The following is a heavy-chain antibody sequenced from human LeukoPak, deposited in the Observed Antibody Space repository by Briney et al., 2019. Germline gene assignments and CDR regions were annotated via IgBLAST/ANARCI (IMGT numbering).Heavy chain of an antibody. CDR3: ATDVRSSPLGF. Sequence: GGSLRLSCEVSGFTSINYALSWIRQAPGKGLEWVSIIYSGGSTYYADSVKGRFTISRDSSNNTLFLQMSNLRADDSGLYYCATDVRSSPLGFWGHGTLVTVSS. CDR1: GFTSINYA. V-gene: IGHV3-66*01. CDR2: IYSGGST. J-gene: IGHJ4*01. D-gene: IGHD6-13*01.